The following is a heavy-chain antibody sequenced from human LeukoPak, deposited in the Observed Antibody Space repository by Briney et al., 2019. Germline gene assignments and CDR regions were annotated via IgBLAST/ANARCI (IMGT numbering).Heavy chain of an antibody. CDR2: ISGIGGST. CDR3: AKERGTFTLYDFDY. V-gene: IGHV3-23*01. CDR1: GFAFSSYA. D-gene: IGHD1-26*01. J-gene: IGHJ4*02. Sequence: GGSLRLSCAASGFAFSSYAMSWVRQAPGKGLEWVSGISGIGGSTYYADSVKGRLTISRDNSKNTLYLQMNSLRAEDTAVYYCAKERGTFTLYDFDYWGQGTLVTVSS.